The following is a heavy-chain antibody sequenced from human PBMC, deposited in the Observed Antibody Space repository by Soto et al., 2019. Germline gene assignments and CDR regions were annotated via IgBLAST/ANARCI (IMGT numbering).Heavy chain of an antibody. V-gene: IGHV4-34*01. J-gene: IGHJ4*02. D-gene: IGHD1-1*01. CDR2: INHSGST. CDR3: ARLRGTRTDFDY. CDR1: GGSFSGYY. Sequence: PSETLSLTCAVYGGSFSGYYWSWIRQPPGKGLEWIGEINHSGSTNYNPSLKSRVTISVDTSKNQFSLKLSSVTAADTAVYYCARLRGTRTDFDYWGQGTLVTVYS.